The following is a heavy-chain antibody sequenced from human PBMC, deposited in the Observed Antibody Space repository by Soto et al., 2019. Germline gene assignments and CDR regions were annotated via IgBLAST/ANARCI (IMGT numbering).Heavy chain of an antibody. V-gene: IGHV3-9*01. J-gene: IGHJ3*02. CDR2: ISWNSGSI. CDR1: GFTFDDYA. D-gene: IGHD5-12*01. CDR3: AKDIHSGYDDYGFDI. Sequence: EVQLVESGGGLVQPGRSLRLSCAASGFTFDDYAMHWVRQAPGKGLEWVSGISWNSGSIGYADSVKGRFTISRDNAKNSLYLQRNSLRGEDTAVYYCAKDIHSGYDDYGFDIWGQGTMVTVSS.